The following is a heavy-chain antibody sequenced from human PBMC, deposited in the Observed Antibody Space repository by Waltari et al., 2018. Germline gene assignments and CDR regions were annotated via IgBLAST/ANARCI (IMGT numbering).Heavy chain of an antibody. Sequence: QVQLVQSGAEVKKPGASVKVSCEASGYTFTSHYVHWVRQAPGQGLEWVGIINPSSGSTSYAQKFQGRVTMTRDTSTSTVYMELSSLRFEDTAVYYCARGYDSSGPLYYFDYWGQGTLVTVSS. D-gene: IGHD3-22*01. V-gene: IGHV1-46*01. J-gene: IGHJ4*02. CDR3: ARGYDSSGPLYYFDY. CDR2: INPSSGST. CDR1: GYTFTSHY.